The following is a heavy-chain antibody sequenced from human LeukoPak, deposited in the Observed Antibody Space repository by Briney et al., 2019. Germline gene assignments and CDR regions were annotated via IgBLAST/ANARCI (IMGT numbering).Heavy chain of an antibody. J-gene: IGHJ4*02. CDR1: GFTFSSFT. V-gene: IGHV3-21*01. CDR2: ISSTSTYI. CDR3: ARFDYVTYRAFDY. Sequence: GGSLRLSCAASGFTFSSFTMNWVRQAPEKGLEWVSSISSTSTYIHYADSVKGRFTISRDNAKNSLYLQMNSLRAKATAVYYCARFDYVTYRAFDYGGQEPLVAASS. D-gene: IGHD4-17*01.